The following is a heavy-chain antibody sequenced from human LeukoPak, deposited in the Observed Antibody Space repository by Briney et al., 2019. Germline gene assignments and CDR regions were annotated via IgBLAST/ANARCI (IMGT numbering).Heavy chain of an antibody. Sequence: SETLSLTCTVSGGSISSSSYYWSWIPPPQGQGLEWNRSNYCSESTYYNPCVKSRVTISVDTSNNHCSHKLSSVTAADTALYYCAGEYCCSTNCYDLFDCWGQGTLVTVSS. D-gene: IGHD2-2*01. CDR2: NYCSEST. J-gene: IGHJ4*02. CDR3: AGEYCCSTNCYDLFDC. V-gene: IGHV4-39*02. CDR1: GGSISSSSYY.